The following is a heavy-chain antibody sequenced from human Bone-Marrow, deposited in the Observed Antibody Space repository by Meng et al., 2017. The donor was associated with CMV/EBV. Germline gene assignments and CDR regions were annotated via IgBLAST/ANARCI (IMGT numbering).Heavy chain of an antibody. Sequence: GESLKISCAASGFTFSSYAMHWVRQAPGKGLEWVAVISYDGSNKYYADSVKGRFTISRDNSKNTLYLQMNSLRAEDTAVYYCATPSLRFLEWFTFDIWGQGTRVTGSS. CDR3: ATPSLRFLEWFTFDI. CDR1: GFTFSSYA. D-gene: IGHD3-3*01. J-gene: IGHJ3*02. V-gene: IGHV3-30*04. CDR2: ISYDGSNK.